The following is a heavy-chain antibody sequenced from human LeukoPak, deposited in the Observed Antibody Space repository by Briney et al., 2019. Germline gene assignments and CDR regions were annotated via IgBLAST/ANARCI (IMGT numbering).Heavy chain of an antibody. CDR3: AMSYSGDYVTLFNH. V-gene: IGHV4-59*03. J-gene: IGHJ4*02. D-gene: IGHD4-17*01. CDR1: GGSISSYY. Sequence: SETLSLTCTVSGGSISSYYCSWIRQPPGKGLEWIGYIHYSGSTSYNPSLKSRVTISVDTSKNQFSLKLNSVTAADTAVYYCAMSYSGDYVTLFNHWGQGALFTVSS. CDR2: IHYSGST.